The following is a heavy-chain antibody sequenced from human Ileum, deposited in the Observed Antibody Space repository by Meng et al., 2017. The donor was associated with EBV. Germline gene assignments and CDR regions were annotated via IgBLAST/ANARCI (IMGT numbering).Heavy chain of an antibody. D-gene: IGHD3-22*01. CDR1: GGSISRSDW. J-gene: IGHJ4*02. CDR3: ASSDYYRSDY. CDR2: TSHSGST. Sequence: GQPQDASPGCVKPPVTLSLTCAVSGGSISRSDWWSWVRQPPGKGLEWIGETSHSGSTNYSPSLKSRVTISLDKSKNQLSLKLNSVTAADTAVYYCASSDYYRSDYWGQGTLVTVSS. V-gene: IGHV4-4*03.